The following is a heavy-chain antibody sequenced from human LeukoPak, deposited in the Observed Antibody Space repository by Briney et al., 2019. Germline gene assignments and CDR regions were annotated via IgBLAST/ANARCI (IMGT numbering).Heavy chain of an antibody. CDR2: ISYDGSNK. Sequence: PGGSLRLSCAASGFTFSSYAMHWVRQAPGKGLEWVAVISYDGSNKYYADSVKGRFTISRDNYKNTLYLQMNSLRAEDTAVYYCADAPGLLRTFWFDPWGQGTLVTVSS. D-gene: IGHD2-15*01. CDR3: ADAPGLLRTFWFDP. J-gene: IGHJ5*02. V-gene: IGHV3-30*04. CDR1: GFTFSSYA.